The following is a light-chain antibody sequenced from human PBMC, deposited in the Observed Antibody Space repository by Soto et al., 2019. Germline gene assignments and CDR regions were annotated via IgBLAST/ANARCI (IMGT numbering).Light chain of an antibody. V-gene: IGKV3-15*01. CDR1: QSVSSS. J-gene: IGKJ1*01. CDR2: DAS. CDR3: QQYNNWPRT. Sequence: EILMTQSPATLSVSPGERATLSCRASQSVSSSLAWYQRKPGQAPRLLIYDASTRATGIPARFSGSGSGTEFTLTISSLQSEDFAFYYCQQYNNWPRTFGQGTKVEIK.